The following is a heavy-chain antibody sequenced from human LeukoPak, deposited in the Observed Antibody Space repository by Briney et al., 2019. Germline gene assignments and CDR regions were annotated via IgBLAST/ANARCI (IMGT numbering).Heavy chain of an antibody. D-gene: IGHD4-17*01. Sequence: GGSLRLSCAASGFTLSGYWIHWVRQAPGKGLVWVARINPDGSITSYADSVKGRITISRDNAKNTLYLQMHSLRAEDTAVYYCARDFHGDHDYWGQGTLVTVSS. J-gene: IGHJ4*02. V-gene: IGHV3-74*01. CDR3: ARDFHGDHDY. CDR1: GFTLSGYW. CDR2: INPDGSIT.